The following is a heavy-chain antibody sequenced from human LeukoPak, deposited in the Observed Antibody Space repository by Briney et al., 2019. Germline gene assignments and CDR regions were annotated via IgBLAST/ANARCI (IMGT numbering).Heavy chain of an antibody. CDR1: GGSISHYF. Sequence: SETLSLTCTVSGGSISHYFWSWIRQPPGKALEWIGYIYYSGSTNYNPSLKSRVTISVDPSKNQFSLKLNPVTAADTAVYYCAKTVAGYWYFDLWGRGTLVTVSS. J-gene: IGHJ2*01. D-gene: IGHD6-19*01. V-gene: IGHV4-59*08. CDR3: AKTVAGYWYFDL. CDR2: IYYSGST.